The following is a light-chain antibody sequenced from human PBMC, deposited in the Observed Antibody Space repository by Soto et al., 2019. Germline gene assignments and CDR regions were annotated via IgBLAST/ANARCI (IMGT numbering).Light chain of an antibody. CDR2: EGS. CDR1: SSDVGSYNL. Sequence: QSALTQPASVSGSPGQSITISCTGTSSDVGSYNLVSWYQQHPGKAPKLMIYEGSKRPSGVSNRFSGSKSGNTASRTISGLQAEDEAYGYCCSYAGSSTPVVFGGGTKLPVL. J-gene: IGLJ2*01. V-gene: IGLV2-23*01. CDR3: CSYAGSSTPVV.